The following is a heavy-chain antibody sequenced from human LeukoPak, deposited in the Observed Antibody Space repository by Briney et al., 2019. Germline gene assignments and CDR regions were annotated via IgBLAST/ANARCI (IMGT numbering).Heavy chain of an antibody. V-gene: IGHV5-51*01. D-gene: IGHD3-3*01. Sequence: GESLKISCKGSGYSFTSYWIGWVRQMPGKGLEWMGIIYPGDSDTRYSPSFQGQVTISADKSISTAYLQWSSLKASDTAMYYCARLSYITIFGVVIKRNDAFGIWGQGTMVTVSS. CDR2: IYPGDSDT. CDR1: GYSFTSYW. CDR3: ARLSYITIFGVVIKRNDAFGI. J-gene: IGHJ3*02.